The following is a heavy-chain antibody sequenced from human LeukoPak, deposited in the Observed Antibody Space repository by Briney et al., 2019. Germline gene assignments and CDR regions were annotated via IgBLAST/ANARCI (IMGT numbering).Heavy chain of an antibody. V-gene: IGHV1-46*03. CDR3: ARGPLSSWYNEYNWFDP. Sequence: PAASVKVSCKASGYTFTSYYMHWVRQAPGQGLEWMGIINPSGGSTSYAQKFQGRVTMTRDTSTSTVYMELSSLRSEDTAVYYCARGPLSSWYNEYNWFDPWGQGTLVTVSS. J-gene: IGHJ5*02. CDR1: GYTFTSYY. D-gene: IGHD6-13*01. CDR2: INPSGGST.